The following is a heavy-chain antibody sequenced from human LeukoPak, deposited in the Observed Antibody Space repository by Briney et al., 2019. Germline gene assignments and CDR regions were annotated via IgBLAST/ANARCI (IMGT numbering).Heavy chain of an antibody. Sequence: ASVKVSCKASGYTFTSYDINWVRQATGQGLEWMGWMNPNSGNTGYAQKFQGRVTMTRNTSISTAYMELSSLRSEDTAVYYCAGGRRYCSSTSCYYYFDYWGQGTLVTVSS. CDR2: MNPNSGNT. J-gene: IGHJ4*02. CDR3: AGGRRYCSSTSCYYYFDY. CDR1: GYTFTSYD. D-gene: IGHD2-2*01. V-gene: IGHV1-8*01.